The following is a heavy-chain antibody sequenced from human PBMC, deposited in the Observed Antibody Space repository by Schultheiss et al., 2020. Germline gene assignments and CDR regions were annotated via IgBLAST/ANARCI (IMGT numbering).Heavy chain of an antibody. D-gene: IGHD1-26*01. V-gene: IGHV4-59*01. CDR3: ARVGVGATDY. J-gene: IGHJ4*02. CDR1: GGSISSYY. Sequence: SETLSLTCTVSGGSISSYYWSWIRQPPGKGLEWIGSIYYSGSTYYNPSLKSRVTISVDTSKNQFSLKLSSVTAADTAVYYCARVGVGATDYWGQGTLVTVSS. CDR2: IYYSGST.